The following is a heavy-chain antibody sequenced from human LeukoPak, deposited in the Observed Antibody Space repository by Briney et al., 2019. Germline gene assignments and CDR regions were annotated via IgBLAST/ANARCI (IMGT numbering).Heavy chain of an antibody. CDR1: GFTFSSYW. V-gene: IGHV3-74*01. CDR2: INSDGRST. D-gene: IGHD5-12*01. Sequence: GGSLRLSCAASGFTFSSYWMHWVRQAPGKGLVWVSRINSDGRSTSYADSVKGRFTISRDNAKNTLYLQMNSLRAEDTAVYYCARALSGYDLFDYWGQGTLVTVSS. CDR3: ARALSGYDLFDY. J-gene: IGHJ4*02.